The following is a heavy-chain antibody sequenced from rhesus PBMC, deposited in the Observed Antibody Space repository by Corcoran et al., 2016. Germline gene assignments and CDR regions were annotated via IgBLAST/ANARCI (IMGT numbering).Heavy chain of an antibody. CDR3: ASFFLVDY. Sequence: QVQLQESGPGLVKPSETLSLTCAVSGGSISDDYYWSWIRQPPGKGLGWIGYIYGSGGGTNYNPSLKNLVTISIDTSKNQFSLKLSSVTAADTAVYYCASFFLVDYWGQGVLVTVSS. V-gene: IGHV4-106*01. D-gene: IGHD3-3*01. CDR1: GGSISDDYY. J-gene: IGHJ4*01. CDR2: IYGSGGGT.